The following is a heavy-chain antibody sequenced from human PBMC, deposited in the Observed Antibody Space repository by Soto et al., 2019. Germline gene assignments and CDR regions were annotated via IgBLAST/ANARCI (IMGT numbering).Heavy chain of an antibody. D-gene: IGHD3-16*01. CDR1: GFIVSSKY. CDR3: TTYTGYGMDV. J-gene: IGHJ6*02. Sequence: PVGSLRLSCAVSGFIVSSKYMTWVRQAPGKGLEWVSVTGGSTHYADSARGRFTISRDSSKNTLYLQMNSLRAEDAAVYYCTTYTGYGMDVWGQGTTVTVSS. CDR2: TGGST. V-gene: IGHV3-53*01.